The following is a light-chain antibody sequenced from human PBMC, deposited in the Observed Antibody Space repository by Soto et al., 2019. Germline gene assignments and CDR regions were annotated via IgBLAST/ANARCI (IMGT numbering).Light chain of an antibody. CDR2: SSN. Sequence: QAVVTQPPSASGTPGQRVTISCSGSSSNIGSNSVNWYQQLPGTAPKLLMYSSNQRPSGVPDRFSGSKSGTSAPLAISGLQSEDEADYYCAAWDDSLNGVVFGGGTKLTVL. J-gene: IGLJ2*01. V-gene: IGLV1-44*01. CDR3: AAWDDSLNGVV. CDR1: SSNIGSNS.